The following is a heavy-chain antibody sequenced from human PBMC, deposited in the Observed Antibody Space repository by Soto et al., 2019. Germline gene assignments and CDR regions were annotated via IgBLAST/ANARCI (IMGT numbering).Heavy chain of an antibody. V-gene: IGHV4-30-4*01. J-gene: IGHJ3*01. CDR2: IFFRGST. D-gene: IGHD2-21*01. CDR3: ARVIKADDAFDV. Sequence: QVQLQESGPGLVQPSQTLSLTCTVSGGSISSGDYYWNWIRQPPGKGLEWIGNIFFRGSTHYNPSLKSRVFFSVDTSKNQFSLRLASVTAADTAVYYCARVIKADDAFDVWGQGTMVSVS. CDR1: GGSISSGDYY.